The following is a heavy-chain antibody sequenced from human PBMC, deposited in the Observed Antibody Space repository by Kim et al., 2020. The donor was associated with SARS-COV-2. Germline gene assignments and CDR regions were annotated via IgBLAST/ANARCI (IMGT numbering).Heavy chain of an antibody. Sequence: SETLSLTCAVYGGSFSGYYWSWIRQPPGKGLEWIGEINHSGSTNYNPSLKSRVTISVDTSKNQFSLKLSSVTAADTAVYYCARGRQYSSSLYQPYYFDYWGQGTLVTVSS. CDR3: ARGRQYSSSLYQPYYFDY. J-gene: IGHJ4*02. V-gene: IGHV4-34*01. D-gene: IGHD6-6*01. CDR1: GGSFSGYY. CDR2: INHSGST.